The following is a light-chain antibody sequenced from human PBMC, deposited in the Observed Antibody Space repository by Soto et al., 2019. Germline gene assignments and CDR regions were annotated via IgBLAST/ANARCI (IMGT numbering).Light chain of an antibody. J-gene: IGKJ1*01. Sequence: IVLTQSPSTLSLSPGEGAALSCRAIQSVRDFLAWYQQKPGQVPRLLIYEASRRATGIPARFSGSGSGTDFTLVISSLEPEDFAVYYCQQRYNWPWTFGQGTKVDIK. CDR2: EAS. V-gene: IGKV3-11*01. CDR1: QSVRDF. CDR3: QQRYNWPWT.